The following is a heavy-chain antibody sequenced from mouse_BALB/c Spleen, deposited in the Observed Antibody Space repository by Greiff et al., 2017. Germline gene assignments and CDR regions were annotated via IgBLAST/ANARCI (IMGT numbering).Heavy chain of an antibody. CDR1: GFSLTSYG. V-gene: IGHV2-2*02. CDR2: IWSGGST. Sequence: VQVVESGPGLVQPSQSLSITCTVSGFSLTSYGVHWVRQSPGKGLEWLGVIWSGGSTDYNAAFISRLSISKDNSKSQVFFKMNSLQANDTAIYYCARKDYGNYVGFAYWGQGTLVTVSA. D-gene: IGHD2-1*01. J-gene: IGHJ3*01. CDR3: ARKDYGNYVGFAY.